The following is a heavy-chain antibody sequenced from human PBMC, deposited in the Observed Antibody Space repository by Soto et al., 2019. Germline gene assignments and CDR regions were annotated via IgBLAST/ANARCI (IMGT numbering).Heavy chain of an antibody. D-gene: IGHD6-6*01. J-gene: IGHJ3*02. CDR1: GFTFSGYW. Sequence: EVQLVESGGGLVQPGGSLRLSCAASGFTFSGYWMSWVRQAPGKGLEWVANIKQDGSEKYYVDSVKGRFTISRDNAKNSLYLQMNSLRAEDTAVYYCARSGGQLVPGAFDIWGQGTMVTVSS. CDR3: ARSGGQLVPGAFDI. V-gene: IGHV3-7*03. CDR2: IKQDGSEK.